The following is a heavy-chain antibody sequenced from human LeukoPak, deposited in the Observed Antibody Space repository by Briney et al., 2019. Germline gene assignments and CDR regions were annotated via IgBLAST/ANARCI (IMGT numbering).Heavy chain of an antibody. CDR3: ARGSGAVGWTFAGGNYYYYMDV. CDR1: VYTFTSYG. Sequence: GASVKVSCKASVYTFTSYGISWVRQAPGQGLEWMGWISAYNGNTNYAQKLQGRVTMTTDTSTSTVYMELRSLRSDDTAVYYCARGSGAVGWTFAGGNYYYYMDVWGKGTTVTVSS. CDR2: ISAYNGNT. J-gene: IGHJ6*03. D-gene: IGHD6-19*01. V-gene: IGHV1-18*01.